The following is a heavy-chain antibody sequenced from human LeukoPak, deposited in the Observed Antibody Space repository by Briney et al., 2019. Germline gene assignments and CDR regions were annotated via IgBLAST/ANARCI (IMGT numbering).Heavy chain of an antibody. CDR3: ARDRTGDDAFDI. J-gene: IGHJ3*02. CDR2: IYYSGST. Sequence: SETLSLTCTVSGGSVSGGSYHWSWIRQPPGKGLEWIGYIYYSGSTNYNPSLKSRVTISVDTSKNQFSLKLSSVTAADTAVYYCARDRTGDDAFDIWGQGTMVTVSS. CDR1: GGSVSGGSYH. D-gene: IGHD7-27*01. V-gene: IGHV4-61*01.